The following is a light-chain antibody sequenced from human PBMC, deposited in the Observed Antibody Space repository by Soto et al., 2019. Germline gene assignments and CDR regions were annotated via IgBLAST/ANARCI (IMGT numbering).Light chain of an antibody. CDR3: QQYDGWPPRT. CDR1: RSVSTN. Sequence: EIVMTQSPATLSVSPGERATISCTTSRSVSTNFAWYQQKPGQAPRLLISGASTRATGIPARFSGSGSGTEFTLTISSLQSEDFAVYYCQQYDGWPPRTFGQGTKVDIK. CDR2: GAS. J-gene: IGKJ1*01. V-gene: IGKV3-15*01.